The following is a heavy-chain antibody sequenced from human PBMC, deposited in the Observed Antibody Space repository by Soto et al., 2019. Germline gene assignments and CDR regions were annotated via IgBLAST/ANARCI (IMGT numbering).Heavy chain of an antibody. CDR2: IWYDGSNK. J-gene: IGHJ4*02. CDR1: GSTFSKFG. V-gene: IGHV3-33*01. D-gene: IGHD3-16*01. CDR3: ARDGGSHGPSYFDS. Sequence: VQLVESGGGVVQPGRSLRLSCVASGSTFSKFGMHSVRQAPGKGPEWVAVIWYDGSNKYYGESVKGRFSISRDNSKNTVYLDISSLRTEDTAVYYCARDGGSHGPSYFDSWGQGSLVIVSP.